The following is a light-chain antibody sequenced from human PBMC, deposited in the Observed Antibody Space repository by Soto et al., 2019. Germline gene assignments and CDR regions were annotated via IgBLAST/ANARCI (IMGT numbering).Light chain of an antibody. CDR2: GSS. V-gene: IGKV3-15*01. CDR1: QSVSSN. J-gene: IGKJ1*01. Sequence: IVMTQPPATLSVSQGERATLSCRASQSVSSNLAWYQQKPGQAPRLLIYGSSTRATGIPARFSGSGSGTEFTLTISSLQSEDFAVYYCQQYNNWPRTFGQGTKVDIK. CDR3: QQYNNWPRT.